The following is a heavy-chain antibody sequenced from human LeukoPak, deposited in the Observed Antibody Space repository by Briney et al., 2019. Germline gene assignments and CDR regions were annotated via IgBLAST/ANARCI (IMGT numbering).Heavy chain of an antibody. Sequence: GGSLRLSCAASGFTFSSYWMSWVRQAPGKGLEWVANIKQDGSEKYYVDSVKGRFTISRDNAKNSLYLQMNSLRAEDTAVYYCARDKGTTFHYYYYMDVWGKGTTVTVSS. D-gene: IGHD1-7*01. V-gene: IGHV3-7*01. CDR1: GFTFSSYW. J-gene: IGHJ6*03. CDR3: ARDKGTTFHYYYYMDV. CDR2: IKQDGSEK.